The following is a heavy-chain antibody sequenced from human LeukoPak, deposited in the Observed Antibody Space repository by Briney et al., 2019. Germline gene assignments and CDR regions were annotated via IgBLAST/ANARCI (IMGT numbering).Heavy chain of an antibody. CDR1: GFTFSSYS. J-gene: IGHJ5*02. Sequence: GGSLRLSCAASGFTFSSYSMNWVRQAPGKGLEWVSSISSSSSYIYYADSVKGRFTISRDNAKNLLYLQMNSLRAEDTAVYYCARDARRFGEPRLFDPWGQGTLVTVSS. V-gene: IGHV3-21*01. D-gene: IGHD3-10*01. CDR3: ARDARRFGEPRLFDP. CDR2: ISSSSSYI.